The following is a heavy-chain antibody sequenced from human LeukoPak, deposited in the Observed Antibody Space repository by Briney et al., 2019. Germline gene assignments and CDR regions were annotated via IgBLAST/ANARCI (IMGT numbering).Heavy chain of an antibody. CDR2: IIPIFGTA. CDR1: GGTFSSYA. Sequence: ASVKVSCKASGGTFSSYAISWVRQAPGQGLEWMGGIIPIFGTANYAQKFQGRVTITADESTSTAYMELSSLRSEDTAVYYCARGSQQLEPNPLDYWGQGTLVTVSS. V-gene: IGHV1-69*13. D-gene: IGHD6-13*01. CDR3: ARGSQQLEPNPLDY. J-gene: IGHJ4*02.